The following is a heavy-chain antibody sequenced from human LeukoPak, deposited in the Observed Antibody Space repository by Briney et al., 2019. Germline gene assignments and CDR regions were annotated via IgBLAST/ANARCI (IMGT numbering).Heavy chain of an antibody. D-gene: IGHD3-22*01. Sequence: SETLSLTCTVSGGSISSYYWSWIRQPAGKGLEWIGRIYTSGSTNYNPSLKSRVTMSVDTSKNQFSLKLSSVTAADTAVYYCARGVYYYDSSAPYYMDVWGKGTTVTVSS. CDR1: GGSISSYY. CDR2: IYTSGST. CDR3: ARGVYYYDSSAPYYMDV. V-gene: IGHV4-4*07. J-gene: IGHJ6*03.